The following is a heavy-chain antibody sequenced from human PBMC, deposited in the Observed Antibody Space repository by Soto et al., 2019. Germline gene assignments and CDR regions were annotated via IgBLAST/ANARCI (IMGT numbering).Heavy chain of an antibody. V-gene: IGHV4-30-4*01. J-gene: IGHJ5*02. CDR1: GGSISSGDYY. CDR3: ARERPDGSRLGP. Sequence: QVQLQESGPGLVKPSQTLSLTCTVSGGSISSGDYYWSWIRQPPGKGLEWIGYIYYSGSTYYHPSLKSRVTTSVDTSKNLSSLKLSSVTAADTAVYYCARERPDGSRLGPWGQGTLVTVYS. CDR2: IYYSGST. D-gene: IGHD6-13*01.